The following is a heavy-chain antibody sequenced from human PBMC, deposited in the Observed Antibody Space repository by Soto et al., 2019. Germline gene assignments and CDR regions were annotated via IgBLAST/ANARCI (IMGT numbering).Heavy chain of an antibody. D-gene: IGHD3-22*01. V-gene: IGHV1-2*02. CDR3: ARDGIAHYYDSSGYLHRPYYFDY. Sequence: ASVKVSCKASGYTFTGYYMHWVRQAPGQGLEWMGWINPNSGGTNYAQKFQGRVTMTRDTSISTAYMELSRLRSDDTAVYYCARDGIAHYYDSSGYLHRPYYFDYWGQGTLVTV. J-gene: IGHJ4*02. CDR2: INPNSGGT. CDR1: GYTFTGYY.